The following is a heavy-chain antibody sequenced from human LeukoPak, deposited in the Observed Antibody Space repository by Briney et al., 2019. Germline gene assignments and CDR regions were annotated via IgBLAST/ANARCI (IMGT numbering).Heavy chain of an antibody. CDR1: GSPFTNYW. D-gene: IGHD1-26*01. CDR2: VYPGDSDT. Sequence: GESLQISCQGFGSPFTNYWIGWARQLPGKGLEWMGSVYPGDSDTRYSPSFQGQVTISADKSISTAFLQWSSLKASDTAVYYCARPGVGAKSFVDYWGQGTLVTVSS. CDR3: ARPGVGAKSFVDY. V-gene: IGHV5-51*01. J-gene: IGHJ4*02.